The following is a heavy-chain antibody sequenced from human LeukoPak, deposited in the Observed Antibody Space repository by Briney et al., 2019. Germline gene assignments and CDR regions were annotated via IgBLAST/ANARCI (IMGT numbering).Heavy chain of an antibody. CDR1: GGTFSSYA. J-gene: IGHJ4*02. Sequence: SVKVSCKAPGGTFSSYAISWVRQAPGQGLEWMGRIIPILGIANYAQKFQSRVTITADKSTSTAYMELSSLRSEDTAVYYCARDTSPPDYDILTGYNCYFDYWGQGTLVTVSS. CDR3: ARDTSPPDYDILTGYNCYFDY. CDR2: IIPILGIA. D-gene: IGHD3-9*01. V-gene: IGHV1-69*04.